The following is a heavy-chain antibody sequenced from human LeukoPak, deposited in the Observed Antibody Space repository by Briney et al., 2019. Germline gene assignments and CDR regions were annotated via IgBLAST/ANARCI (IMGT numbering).Heavy chain of an antibody. CDR2: IYYCGST. D-gene: IGHD5-18*01. Sequence: SETLSLTCTVSGGSISSYYWSWIRQPPGKGLEWIGYIYYCGSTNYNPSLKSRVTISVDTSKNQFSLKLSSVTAADTAVYYCARHLASWDTAMVHFDYWGQGTLVTVSS. CDR3: ARHLASWDTAMVHFDY. V-gene: IGHV4-59*08. CDR1: GGSISSYY. J-gene: IGHJ4*02.